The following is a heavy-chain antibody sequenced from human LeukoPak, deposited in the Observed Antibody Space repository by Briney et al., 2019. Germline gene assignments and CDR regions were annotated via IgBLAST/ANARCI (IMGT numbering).Heavy chain of an antibody. D-gene: IGHD3-10*01. CDR1: GGSISSGGYY. CDR3: ASYYGSGSYSHYYYGMDV. Sequence: PSETLSLTCTVSGGSISSGGYYWRWIRQHPGKGLEWIGYIYYSGSTYYNPSLKSRVTISVDTSKNQFSLKLSSVTAADTAVYYCASYYGSGSYSHYYYGMDVWGQGTTVTVSS. V-gene: IGHV4-31*03. J-gene: IGHJ6*02. CDR2: IYYSGST.